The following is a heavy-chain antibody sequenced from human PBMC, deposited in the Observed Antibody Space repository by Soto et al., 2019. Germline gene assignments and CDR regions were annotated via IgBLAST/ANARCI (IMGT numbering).Heavy chain of an antibody. V-gene: IGHV4-59*01. J-gene: IGHJ4*02. CDR2: IYYSGST. Sequence: SETLSLTCTVSGGSISSYYWSWIRQPPGKGLEWIGYIYYSGSTNYNPSLKSRVTISVDTSKNQFSLKLSSVTAADTAVYYCARDRYGSGSYYDYWGQGTLVTVSS. D-gene: IGHD3-10*01. CDR1: GGSISSYY. CDR3: ARDRYGSGSYYDY.